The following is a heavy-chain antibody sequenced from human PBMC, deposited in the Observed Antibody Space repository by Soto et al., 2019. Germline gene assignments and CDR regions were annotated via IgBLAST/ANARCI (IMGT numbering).Heavy chain of an antibody. D-gene: IGHD6-13*01. CDR2: LSDSGGSI. Sequence: LRLSCAASGFTFSSCAMGWVRQAPGKGLEWVSGLSDSGGSIYYADSVKGRFTIFRDNSMNTLYLQMNTLRAEDTAVYYCAKVSSSWYAGFFDLWGQGTLVTVSS. V-gene: IGHV3-23*01. CDR1: GFTFSSCA. CDR3: AKVSSSWYAGFFDL. J-gene: IGHJ4*02.